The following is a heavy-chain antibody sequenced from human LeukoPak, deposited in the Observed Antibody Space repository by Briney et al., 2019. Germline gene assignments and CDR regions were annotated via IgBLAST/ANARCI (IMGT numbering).Heavy chain of an antibody. CDR3: ARDIRSFGVVNGGEDYFDY. D-gene: IGHD3-3*01. CDR1: GGSISTTSQY. V-gene: IGHV4-39*07. J-gene: IGHJ4*02. Sequence: SETLSLTCTVSGGSISTTSQYWGWIRQPPGKGLEWIGNIFYSGSTYYNPSLKSRVTISVGRSKNQFSLKLSSVTAADTAVYYCARDIRSFGVVNGGEDYFDYWGQGTLVTVSS. CDR2: IFYSGST.